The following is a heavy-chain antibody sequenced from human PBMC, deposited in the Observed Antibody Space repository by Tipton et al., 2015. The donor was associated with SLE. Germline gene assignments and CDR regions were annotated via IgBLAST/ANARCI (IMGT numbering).Heavy chain of an antibody. V-gene: IGHV4-61*02. CDR2: IYTNGNT. CDR3: ARDPWXYAFWSGSTLGYMDV. Sequence: LSLTCTVSGDSISSASYFWSWIRQPAGKGLEWTGRIYTNGNTNYNPSLKSRVTMSIDTSKNQFSLRLNSVTDADTAGYYCARDPWXYAFWSGSTLGYMDVWGKGTTVTVSS. J-gene: IGHJ6*03. D-gene: IGHD3-3*01. CDR1: GDSISSASYF.